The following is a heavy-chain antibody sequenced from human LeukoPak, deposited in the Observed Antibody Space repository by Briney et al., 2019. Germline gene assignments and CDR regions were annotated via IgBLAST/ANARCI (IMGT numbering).Heavy chain of an antibody. CDR2: IRYDGSNK. Sequence: GGSLRLSCAASGFTFSSYGMHWVRQAPGKGLGWVAFIRYDGSNKYYADSVKGRFTISRDNSKNTLYLQMNSLRAEDTAVYYCAKDLYIAVAGIFDYWGQGTLVTVSS. J-gene: IGHJ4*02. CDR3: AKDLYIAVAGIFDY. V-gene: IGHV3-30*02. CDR1: GFTFSSYG. D-gene: IGHD6-19*01.